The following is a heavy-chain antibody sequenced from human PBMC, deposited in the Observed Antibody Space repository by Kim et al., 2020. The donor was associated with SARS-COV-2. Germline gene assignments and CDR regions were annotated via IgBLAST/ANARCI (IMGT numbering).Heavy chain of an antibody. CDR3: ARDSYGSGSYYNY. J-gene: IGHJ4*02. D-gene: IGHD3-10*01. V-gene: IGHV3-30*07. Sequence: ADSVKGRFTISRDNSKNTLYLQMNSLRAEDTAVYYCARDSYGSGSYYNYWGQGTLVTVSS.